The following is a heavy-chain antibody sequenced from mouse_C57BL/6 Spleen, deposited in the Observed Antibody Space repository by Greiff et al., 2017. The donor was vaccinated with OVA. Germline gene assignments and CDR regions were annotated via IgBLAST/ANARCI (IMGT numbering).Heavy chain of an antibody. CDR2: IDPSDSYT. Sequence: QVQLQQPGAELVMPGASVKLSCKASGYTFTSYWMHWVKQRPGQGLEWIGEIDPSDSYTNYNQKFKGKSTLTVDKSSSTAYMQLSSLTSEDSAVYYCARTTSYYYAMDYWGQGTSVTVSS. CDR1: GYTFTSYW. D-gene: IGHD2-1*01. V-gene: IGHV1-69*01. CDR3: ARTTSYYYAMDY. J-gene: IGHJ4*01.